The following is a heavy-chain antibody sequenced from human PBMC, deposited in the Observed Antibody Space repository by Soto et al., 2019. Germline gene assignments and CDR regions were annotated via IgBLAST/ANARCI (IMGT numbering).Heavy chain of an antibody. D-gene: IGHD2-15*01. J-gene: IGHJ4*02. CDR1: GFNFSGHA. V-gene: IGHV3-73*01. CDR2: IRSKAKNYVT. Sequence: PGGSLRLSCAASGFNFSGHAIHWVRQASGKGLEWVGRIRSKAKNYVTAYAAPVKGRFIVSREDSKSTAYLQMNNLKTDDTAIYYCARSTPFDFWGQGVLVTVSS. CDR3: ARSTPFDF.